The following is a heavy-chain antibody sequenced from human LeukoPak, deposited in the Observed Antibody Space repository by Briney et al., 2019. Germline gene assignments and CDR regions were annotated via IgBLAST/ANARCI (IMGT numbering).Heavy chain of an antibody. Sequence: GGSLRLSCAASGFTLSSYSMNWVRQAPGKGLEWVSSISSSSSYIYYADSVKGRFTISRDNAKNSLYLQMNCLRAEDTAVYYCARDGSSAYYGSGSYYNNYYYGMDVWGQGTTVTVSS. CDR1: GFTLSSYS. V-gene: IGHV3-21*01. CDR3: ARDGSSAYYGSGSYYNNYYYGMDV. CDR2: ISSSSSYI. D-gene: IGHD3-10*01. J-gene: IGHJ6*02.